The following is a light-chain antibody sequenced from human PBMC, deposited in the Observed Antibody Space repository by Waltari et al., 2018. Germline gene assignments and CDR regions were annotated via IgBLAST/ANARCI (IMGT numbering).Light chain of an antibody. J-gene: IGKJ5*01. CDR3: QQFKSFLIT. Sequence: AIQLTQSPSSLSASVGDRVTITCRASQGINSALAWYQQKPGKAPKLLIYDASSLESGVPSRFSGIGYGTDFTLTISSLQPEDFATYYCQQFKSFLITFGQGTRLEIK. V-gene: IGKV1-13*02. CDR1: QGINSA. CDR2: DAS.